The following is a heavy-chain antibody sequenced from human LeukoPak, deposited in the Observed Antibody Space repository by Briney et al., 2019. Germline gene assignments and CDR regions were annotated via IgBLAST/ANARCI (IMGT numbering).Heavy chain of an antibody. CDR1: GYTFTSYY. CDR2: INPNVGST. Sequence: ASVKVSCKASGYTFTSYYVHWVRQAPGQGLEWLGIINPNVGSTNYAQKFQGRVTMTRDTSISTAYMELSRLRSDDTAVYYCARVGDGIVAGGLGYWGQGTLVTVSS. V-gene: IGHV1-46*01. J-gene: IGHJ4*02. D-gene: IGHD2-8*02. CDR3: ARVGDGIVAGGLGY.